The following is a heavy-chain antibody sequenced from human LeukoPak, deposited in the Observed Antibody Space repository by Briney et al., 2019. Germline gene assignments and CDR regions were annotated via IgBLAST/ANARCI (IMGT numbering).Heavy chain of an antibody. CDR2: IIPIFGTA. D-gene: IGHD6-19*01. J-gene: IGHJ6*03. CDR3: ARGGPSSSHYYYYYMDV. CDR1: GGTFSSYA. V-gene: IGHV1-69*06. Sequence: GASVKVSCKASGGTFSSYAISWVRQAPGQGLEWMGGIIPIFGTANYAQKFQGRVTITADKSTSTAYMELSSLRSEDTAVYYCARGGPSSSHYYYYYMDVWGKGTTVTVSS.